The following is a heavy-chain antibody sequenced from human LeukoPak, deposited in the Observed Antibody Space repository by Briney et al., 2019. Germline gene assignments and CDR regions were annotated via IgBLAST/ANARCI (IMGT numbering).Heavy chain of an antibody. CDR2: IYTSGST. J-gene: IGHJ3*02. Sequence: SETLSLTCTVSGGSISSGSYYWSWIRQPAGKGLEWIGRIYTSGSTNYNPSLKSRVTMSVDTSKNQFSLKLSSVTAADTAVYYCASGSGSDAFDIWGQGTMVTVSS. V-gene: IGHV4-61*02. CDR1: GGSISSGSYY. D-gene: IGHD6-19*01. CDR3: ASGSGSDAFDI.